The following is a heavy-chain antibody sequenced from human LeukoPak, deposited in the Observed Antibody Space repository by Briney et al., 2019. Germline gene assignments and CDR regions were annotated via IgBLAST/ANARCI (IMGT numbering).Heavy chain of an antibody. Sequence: ASVKVSCKTSGYTFTAYYMHWVRQAPGQGLEWMGWINPNSGGTKYAQKFQGRVTMTWDTSISTAYMELSRLRSDDTAVYFCAGAGYDISGYYPFDYWGQGTLVTV. CDR2: INPNSGGT. CDR3: AGAGYDISGYYPFDY. D-gene: IGHD3-22*01. CDR1: GYTFTAYY. V-gene: IGHV1-2*02. J-gene: IGHJ4*02.